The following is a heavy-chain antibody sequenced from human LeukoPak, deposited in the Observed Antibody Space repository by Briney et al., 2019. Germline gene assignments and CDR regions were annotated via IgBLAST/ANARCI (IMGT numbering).Heavy chain of an antibody. V-gene: IGHV3-30*02. CDR3: AKDLSASSSSRELDY. CDR1: GFTFSSYG. Sequence: GGSLRLSCAASGFTFSSYGMHWVRQAPGKGLEWVAFVRYDGSNKYYADSVKGRFTISRDNSKNTLHLQMNSLRAEDTAVYYCAKDLSASSSSRELDYWGRGTLVTVSS. D-gene: IGHD6-6*01. J-gene: IGHJ4*02. CDR2: VRYDGSNK.